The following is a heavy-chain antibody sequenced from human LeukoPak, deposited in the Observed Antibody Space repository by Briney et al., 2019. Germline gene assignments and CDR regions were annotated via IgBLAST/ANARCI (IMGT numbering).Heavy chain of an antibody. CDR1: GGSISSSSYY. J-gene: IGHJ3*02. D-gene: IGHD3-10*01. CDR2: IYYSGST. CDR3: ARHIPSWRFGVELTAFDI. V-gene: IGHV4-39*01. Sequence: SETLSLTCTVSGGSISSSSYYWGWIRQPPGKGLEWIGSIYYSGSTYYNPSLKSRVTISVDTSKNQFSLKLSSVTAADTAVYYCARHIPSWRFGVELTAFDIWGQGTMVTVSS.